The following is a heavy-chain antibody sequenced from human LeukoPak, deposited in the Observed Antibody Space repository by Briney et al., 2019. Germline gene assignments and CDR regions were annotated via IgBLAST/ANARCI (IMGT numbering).Heavy chain of an antibody. CDR1: GGSISSSSYY. D-gene: IGHD2-15*01. Sequence: SETLSLTCTVSGGSISSSSYYWGWIHQPPGKGLEWIGSIYYSGSTYYNPSLKSRVTISVDTSKNQFSLKLSSVTAADTAVYYCARQACSGGSCYFDYWGQGTLVTVSS. V-gene: IGHV4-39*01. CDR2: IYYSGST. J-gene: IGHJ4*02. CDR3: ARQACSGGSCYFDY.